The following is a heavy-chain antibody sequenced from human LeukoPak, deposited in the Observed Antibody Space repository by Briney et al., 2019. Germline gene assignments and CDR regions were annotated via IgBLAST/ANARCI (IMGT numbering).Heavy chain of an antibody. CDR3: ARDSDSGYGPFAS. CDR1: GFTFSSYA. V-gene: IGHV3-23*01. D-gene: IGHD5-12*01. J-gene: IGHJ4*02. Sequence: GGSLRLSCAASGFTFSSYAMSWVRQAPGKGLEWVSAISGSGGSTNYADSVQGRFTISRDNSKTTVYLHMNSLRAEDTGVYYCARDSDSGYGPFASWGQGTLVTVSS. CDR2: ISGSGGST.